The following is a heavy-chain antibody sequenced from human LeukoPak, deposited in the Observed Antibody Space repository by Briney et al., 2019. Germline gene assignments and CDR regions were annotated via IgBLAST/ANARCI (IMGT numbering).Heavy chain of an antibody. CDR3: ARRAHSGAMITLDY. V-gene: IGHV5-51*01. CDR1: GYSFTTYW. Sequence: GESLKISCKGSGYSFTTYWIAWVRQMPGKGLEWMGIRYPGDSDTRYSPSFQGQVTISADNSISTAYLQWSSLKASDTAMYYCARRAHSGAMITLDYWGQGTLVTVSS. D-gene: IGHD5-12*01. CDR2: RYPGDSDT. J-gene: IGHJ4*02.